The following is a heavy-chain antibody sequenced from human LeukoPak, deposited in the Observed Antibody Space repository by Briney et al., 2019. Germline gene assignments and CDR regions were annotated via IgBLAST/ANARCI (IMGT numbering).Heavy chain of an antibody. CDR2: IHYSGST. CDR1: GGSISSSSYY. Sequence: SETLSLTCTVSGGSISSSSYYWAWIRQPPGKGLEWIGSIHYSGSTYYNPSLQSRVTISIDTSKNQFSLKLRFVTAADAAVYYCARVRCSGGSCPYYYYYYYMDVWGKGTTVTVSS. J-gene: IGHJ6*03. CDR3: ARVRCSGGSCPYYYYYYYMDV. D-gene: IGHD2-15*01. V-gene: IGHV4-39*07.